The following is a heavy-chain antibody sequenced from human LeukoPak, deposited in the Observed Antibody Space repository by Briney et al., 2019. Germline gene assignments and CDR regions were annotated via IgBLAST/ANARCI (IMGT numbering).Heavy chain of an antibody. CDR1: GGSISSSSYY. J-gene: IGHJ4*02. CDR2: IYISDST. Sequence: SETLSLTCTVSGGSISSSSYYWGWIRQPPGKGLEWIGRIYISDSTNYNPSLKSRVTISVDTSKNQFSLNLSSVTAADTAVYYCARGRLGDSFDYWGQGILVTVSS. CDR3: ARGRLGDSFDY. V-gene: IGHV4-39*07. D-gene: IGHD3-16*01.